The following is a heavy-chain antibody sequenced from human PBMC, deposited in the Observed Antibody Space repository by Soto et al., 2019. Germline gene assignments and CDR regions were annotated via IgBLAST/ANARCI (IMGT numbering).Heavy chain of an antibody. J-gene: IGHJ4*02. CDR1: GFTFSSYA. V-gene: IGHV3-23*01. CDR2: ISGSGGST. D-gene: IGHD3-3*01. CDR3: AKTLSDFWSGYYPTFDY. Sequence: GGSLRLSCAASGFTFSSYAMSWVRQAPGKGLEWVSAISGSGGSTYYADSVKGRFTISRDNSKNTLYLQMNSLRAEDTAVYYCAKTLSDFWSGYYPTFDYWGQGTLVTVSS.